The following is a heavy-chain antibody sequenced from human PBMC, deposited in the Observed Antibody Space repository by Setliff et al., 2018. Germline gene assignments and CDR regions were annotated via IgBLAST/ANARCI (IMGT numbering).Heavy chain of an antibody. CDR2: ISAYNGNT. V-gene: IGHV1-18*01. CDR1: GYTFTSYG. D-gene: IGHD3-22*01. CDR3: ARDVFPYHYEGAFDI. J-gene: IGHJ3*02. Sequence: ASVKVSCKASGYTFTSYGISWVRQAPGQGLEWMGWISAYNGNTNYAQKLQGRVTMTTDTSTSTVYMDMSSLRSEETAVYYCARDVFPYHYEGAFDIWGQGTRVTVSS.